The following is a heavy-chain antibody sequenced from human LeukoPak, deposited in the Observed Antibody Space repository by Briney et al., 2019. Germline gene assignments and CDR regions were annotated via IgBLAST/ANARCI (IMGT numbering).Heavy chain of an antibody. V-gene: IGHV3-30*04. J-gene: IGHJ6*02. Sequence: GRSLRLSCAASGFTSSSYAMHWVRQAPGKGLEWVAVISYDGSNKYYADSVKGRFTISRDNSKNTLYLQMNSLRAEDTAVYYCARSDSSGWYDYYYYGMDVWGQGTTVTVSS. D-gene: IGHD6-19*01. CDR2: ISYDGSNK. CDR1: GFTSSSYA. CDR3: ARSDSSGWYDYYYYGMDV.